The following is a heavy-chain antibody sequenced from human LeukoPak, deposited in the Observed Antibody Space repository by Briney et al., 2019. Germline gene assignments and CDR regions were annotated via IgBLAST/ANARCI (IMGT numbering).Heavy chain of an antibody. J-gene: IGHJ4*02. V-gene: IGHV4-61*02. CDR3: ARDSWIQLWPLVDY. Sequence: SETLSLTCTVSGGSISSGSYYWSWIRQPAGKGLEWIGRIYTSGSTNYNPSLKSRVTISVDTSKNQFSLKLSSVTAADTAVYYCARDSWIQLWPLVDYWGQGTLVTVSS. CDR2: IYTSGST. D-gene: IGHD5-18*01. CDR1: GGSISSGSYY.